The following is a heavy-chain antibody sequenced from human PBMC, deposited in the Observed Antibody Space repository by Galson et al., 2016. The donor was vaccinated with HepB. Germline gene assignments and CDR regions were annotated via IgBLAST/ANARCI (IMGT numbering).Heavy chain of an antibody. CDR2: IRSKAYGATT. CDR3: TRDCAIFCFDS. V-gene: IGHV3-49*03. Sequence: SLRLSCAASGFTFGDYAMSWFRQAPGKGLEWVGFIRSKAYGATTEYAASVKDRFTISRDDSKSIAYLQMNSLKTEDTAVYYCTRDCAIFCFDSWGQGTLVTVSS. CDR1: GFTFGDYA. D-gene: IGHD3-9*01. J-gene: IGHJ5*01.